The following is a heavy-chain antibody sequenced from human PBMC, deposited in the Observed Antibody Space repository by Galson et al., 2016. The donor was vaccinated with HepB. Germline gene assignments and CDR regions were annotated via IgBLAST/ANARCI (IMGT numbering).Heavy chain of an antibody. CDR2: ISGSGGVT. Sequence: SLRLSCAASGFTFSNYAMSWIRQAPGKGLEWVSGISGSGGVTYYADSVKGRFTISRDNSKNTLHLQMNSLRVEDTAVYYCAKDWDLTIPKSFDSWCQGTLVSVSS. CDR3: AKDWDLTIPKSFDS. CDR1: GFTFSNYA. V-gene: IGHV3-23*01. J-gene: IGHJ4*02. D-gene: IGHD4/OR15-4a*01.